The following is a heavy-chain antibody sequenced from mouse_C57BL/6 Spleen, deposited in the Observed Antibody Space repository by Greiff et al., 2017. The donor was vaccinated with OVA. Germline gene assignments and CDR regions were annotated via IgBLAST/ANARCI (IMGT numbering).Heavy chain of an antibody. D-gene: IGHD1-1*01. CDR3: ARCIIYYYGSSYAMDY. CDR1: GFTFSDYG. CDR2: ISSGSSTI. J-gene: IGHJ4*01. Sequence: VQLKESGGGLVKPGGSLKLSCAASGFTFSDYGMHWVRQAPEKGLEWVAYISSGSSTIYYADTVKGRFTISRDNAKNTLFLQMTSLRSEDTAMYYCARCIIYYYGSSYAMDYWGQGTSVTVSS. V-gene: IGHV5-17*01.